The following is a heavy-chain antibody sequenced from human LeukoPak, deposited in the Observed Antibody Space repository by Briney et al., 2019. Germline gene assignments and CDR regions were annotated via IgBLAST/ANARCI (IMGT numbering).Heavy chain of an antibody. CDR2: ISRGGSA. D-gene: IGHD3-22*01. CDR3: ARAHYYDYSYGMDV. J-gene: IGHJ6*02. Sequence: GGSQRLSCAASGFNVSLNYMTWVRQAPGRGLEWVSFISRGGSAYYADSVKGRFTISRDNSKNTLLLQMNSLRAEDTAVYFCARAHYYDYSYGMDVWGQGTAVTVSS. CDR1: GFNVSLNY. V-gene: IGHV3-66*01.